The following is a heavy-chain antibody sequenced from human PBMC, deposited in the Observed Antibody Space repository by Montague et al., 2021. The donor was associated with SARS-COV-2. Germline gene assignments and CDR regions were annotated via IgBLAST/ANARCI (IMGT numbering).Heavy chain of an antibody. D-gene: IGHD1-20*01. J-gene: IGHJ6*02. CDR3: ARDQGYNWNYYYYYGMDV. CDR2: ICDSRST. CDR1: GGSISSSSYY. V-gene: IGHV4-39*07. Sequence: SETLSLTCTVSGGSISSSSYYWSWIRQPPGKGLEWIMSICDSRSTYYNLSRKIRVTIDIDTTKNQFSLKLISVTAADTAVYDSARDQGYNWNYYYYYGMDVWGQGTTVTVSS.